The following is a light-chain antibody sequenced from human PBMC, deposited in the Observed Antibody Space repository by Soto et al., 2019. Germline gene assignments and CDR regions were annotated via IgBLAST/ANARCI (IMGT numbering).Light chain of an antibody. Sequence: DIPLTQSPSFLSASVGDRVTITCRASQGITTFLAWYQKKPGKAPNLLIYGASTLPTGVPSRFSGSGSVTEFTPAISSLQPEDFATDYCQQPNSYPLTFGQGTPLEMK. CDR3: QQPNSYPLT. CDR2: GAS. V-gene: IGKV1-9*01. J-gene: IGKJ5*01. CDR1: QGITTF.